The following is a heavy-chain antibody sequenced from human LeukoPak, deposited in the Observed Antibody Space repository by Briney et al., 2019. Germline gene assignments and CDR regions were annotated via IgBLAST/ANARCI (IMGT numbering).Heavy chain of an antibody. V-gene: IGHV1-69*04. CDR3: ARDEGVVVVTGFDY. Sequence: SVKVSCKASGDTFSSYAISWVRQAPGQGLEWMGRIIPILGIANYAQKFQGRVTITADKSPSTAYMDLSSLRSEDTALYYCARDEGVVVVTGFDYWGQGTLVTVSS. CDR1: GDTFSSYA. CDR2: IIPILGIA. D-gene: IGHD3-22*01. J-gene: IGHJ4*02.